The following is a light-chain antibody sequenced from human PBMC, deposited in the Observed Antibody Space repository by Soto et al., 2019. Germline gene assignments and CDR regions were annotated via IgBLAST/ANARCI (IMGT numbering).Light chain of an antibody. CDR2: DTS. CDR3: QQRQYWPPIT. J-gene: IGKJ5*01. V-gene: IGKV3-11*01. Sequence: PGQRAPLSCRASQGVSSYLAWYQQKPGQAPRLLIYDTSNRATGVPARFSGSGSGTDVTLTISSLEPEDCAIYYCQQRQYWPPITFGQGTRLEIK. CDR1: QGVSSY.